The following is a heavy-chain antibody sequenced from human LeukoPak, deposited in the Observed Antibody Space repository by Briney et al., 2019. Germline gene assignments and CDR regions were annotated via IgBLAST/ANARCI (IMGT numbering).Heavy chain of an antibody. J-gene: IGHJ3*02. Sequence: RASETLSLTCTVSGGSVSSGSYYWSWIRQPPGKGLEWIGYIYYSGSTNYNPSLKSRVTISVDTSKNQFSLKLSSVTAADTAVFYCAIVASGYDVFDIWGQGTMVTVSS. D-gene: IGHD3-3*01. CDR1: GGSVSSGSYY. V-gene: IGHV4-61*01. CDR2: IYYSGST. CDR3: AIVASGYDVFDI.